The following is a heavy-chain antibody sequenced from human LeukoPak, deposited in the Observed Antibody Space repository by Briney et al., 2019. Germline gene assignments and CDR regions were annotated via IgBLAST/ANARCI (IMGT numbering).Heavy chain of an antibody. V-gene: IGHV1-2*06. J-gene: IGHJ5*02. D-gene: IGHD3-22*01. CDR1: GYTFTGYY. CDR2: INPNSGGT. CDR3: ARDQGSYYDSSGYSLNWFDP. Sequence: ASVKVSCKASGYTFTGYYMHWVRQAPGQGLEWMGRINPNSGGTNYAQKFQGRVTMTRDTSTSTVYMELSSLRSEDTAVYYCARDQGSYYDSSGYSLNWFDPWGQGTLVTVSS.